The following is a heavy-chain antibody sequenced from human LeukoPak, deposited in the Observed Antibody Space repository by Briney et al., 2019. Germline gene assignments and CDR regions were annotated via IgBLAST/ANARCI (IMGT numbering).Heavy chain of an antibody. Sequence: SETLSLTCTVSGASISSSYWSWIRQPAGKGLEWIGHIYTTGSTHYNPSLKSRVTMSVDTSKNQFSLELSSVTAADTAVYYCARGFTSAISWFDPWGQGTLVTVSS. CDR2: IYTTGST. CDR1: GASISSSY. J-gene: IGHJ5*02. V-gene: IGHV4-4*07. CDR3: ARGFTSAISWFDP. D-gene: IGHD2-2*01.